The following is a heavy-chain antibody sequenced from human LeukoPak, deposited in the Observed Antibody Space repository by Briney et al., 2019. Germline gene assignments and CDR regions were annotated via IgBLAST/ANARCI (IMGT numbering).Heavy chain of an antibody. CDR1: GFTFSNYA. Sequence: GASLRLSCVASGFTFSNYAMSWVRQAPGKGLEWDSAITGSGGITYYADSVKGRFTISRDNSKNTLYLQMNSLRAEDTAVYYCAKWGDYDVLTGYYDPDYWGQGTLVTVSS. J-gene: IGHJ4*02. CDR2: ITGSGGIT. V-gene: IGHV3-23*01. CDR3: AKWGDYDVLTGYYDPDY. D-gene: IGHD3-9*01.